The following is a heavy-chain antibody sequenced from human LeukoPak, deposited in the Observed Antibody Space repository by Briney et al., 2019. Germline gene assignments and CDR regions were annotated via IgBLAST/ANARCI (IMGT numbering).Heavy chain of an antibody. CDR3: AKGLQWELPCDY. J-gene: IGHJ4*02. Sequence: GGSLRLSCAASGFTFSSHWMHWVRQAPGKGLVWVSRINSDGSSISYADSVKGRFTISRDNAKNTLYLQMNSLRAEDTAVYYCAKGLQWELPCDYWGQGTLVTVSS. CDR1: GFTFSSHW. V-gene: IGHV3-74*01. CDR2: INSDGSSI. D-gene: IGHD1-26*01.